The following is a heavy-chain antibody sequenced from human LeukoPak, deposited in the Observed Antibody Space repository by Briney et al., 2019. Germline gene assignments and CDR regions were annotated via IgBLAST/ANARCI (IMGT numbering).Heavy chain of an antibody. J-gene: IGHJ4*02. CDR3: AKDRGSGWVEENFDY. D-gene: IGHD6-19*01. Sequence: GGSLRLSCAASGFTFSSYAMSWVRQAPGKGLEWVSAISGSGGSTYYADSVKGRFTISRDNSKNTLYLQMNSLRAEDTAVYYCAKDRGSGWVEENFDYWGQGTLVTVSS. V-gene: IGHV3-23*01. CDR1: GFTFSSYA. CDR2: ISGSGGST.